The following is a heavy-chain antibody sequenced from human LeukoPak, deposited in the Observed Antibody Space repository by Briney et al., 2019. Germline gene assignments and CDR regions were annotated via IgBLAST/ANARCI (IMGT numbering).Heavy chain of an antibody. D-gene: IGHD4-11*01. Sequence: GGSLRLSCAASGFTFDDYAMHWVRHAPGKGLEWVSGISWNSGSIGYADSVKGRFTISRDNAKSSLYLQMNSLRAEDTALYYCAKGPYSDYPPKLYYFDYWGQGTLVTVSS. J-gene: IGHJ4*02. CDR2: ISWNSGSI. CDR3: AKGPYSDYPPKLYYFDY. CDR1: GFTFDDYA. V-gene: IGHV3-9*01.